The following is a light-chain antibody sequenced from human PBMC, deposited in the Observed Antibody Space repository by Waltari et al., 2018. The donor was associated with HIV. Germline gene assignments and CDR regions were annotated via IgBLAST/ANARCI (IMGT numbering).Light chain of an antibody. CDR3: QQYNTYPLT. CDR1: QSINSW. J-gene: IGKJ4*01. V-gene: IGKV1-5*03. Sequence: IQMTQSPSTLSASVGDRVPITCRASQSINSWLAWYQQKPGKAPKLLIYKASSLESGVPSRFSGSESGTEFTLTISCLQPDDFATYYCQQYNTYPLTFGGGTRVEIK. CDR2: KAS.